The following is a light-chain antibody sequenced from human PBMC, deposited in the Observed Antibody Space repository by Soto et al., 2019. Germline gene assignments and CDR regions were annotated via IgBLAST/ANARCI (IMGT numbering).Light chain of an antibody. Sequence: AIQMTQSPSSLSASVGDRVTITCRASQGISNDLAWYQQKPGKAPKLLIYAASSLQSGVPPRFSGSGSGTDFTLIISSLQPEDFAAYFCLQDYNFPYTFGQGTKLEIK. J-gene: IGKJ2*01. CDR1: QGISND. CDR2: AAS. CDR3: LQDYNFPYT. V-gene: IGKV1-6*01.